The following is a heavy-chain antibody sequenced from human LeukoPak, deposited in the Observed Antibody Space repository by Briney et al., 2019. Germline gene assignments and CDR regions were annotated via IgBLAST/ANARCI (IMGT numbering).Heavy chain of an antibody. CDR1: GFTFSSYA. V-gene: IGHV3-11*05. D-gene: IGHD1-14*01. CDR3: ARGGWREPDALDI. CDR2: ISSHSSYT. J-gene: IGHJ3*02. Sequence: PGGSLRLSCADSGFTFSSYAMSWVRQAPGKGLEWVSYISSHSSYTNYADSVKGRFTISRDNAKNSLYLQMNSLRAEDTAMYYCARGGWREPDALDIWGQGTMVTVSS.